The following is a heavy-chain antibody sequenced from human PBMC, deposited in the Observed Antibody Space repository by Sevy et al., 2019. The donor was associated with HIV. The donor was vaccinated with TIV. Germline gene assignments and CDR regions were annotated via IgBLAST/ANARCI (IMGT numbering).Heavy chain of an antibody. V-gene: IGHV3-23*01. J-gene: IGHJ4*02. Sequence: GGSLRLSCAASGFTFGNYAMRWVRQAPGKGLEWVSSVGSSGADTFYADSVKGRFTISRDNSKITLYLQMNSLRVEETAVYYCAKTLTTGGYFDYWGQGTLVTVSS. CDR2: VGSSGADT. CDR1: GFTFGNYA. D-gene: IGHD1-1*01. CDR3: AKTLTTGGYFDY.